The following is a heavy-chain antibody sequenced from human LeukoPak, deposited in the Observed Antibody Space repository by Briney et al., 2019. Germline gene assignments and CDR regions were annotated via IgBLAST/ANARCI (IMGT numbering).Heavy chain of an antibody. CDR3: ARDQDSSSPPNFDY. Sequence: GGSLRLSCAASGFTFSSYGMHWVRQAPGKGLEWVAVIWYDGSNKYYADSVKGRFTISRDNSKNTLYLQMNSLRAEDTAVYYCARDQDSSSPPNFDYWGQGTLVTVSS. CDR2: IWYDGSNK. V-gene: IGHV3-33*01. CDR1: GFTFSSYG. J-gene: IGHJ4*02. D-gene: IGHD6-13*01.